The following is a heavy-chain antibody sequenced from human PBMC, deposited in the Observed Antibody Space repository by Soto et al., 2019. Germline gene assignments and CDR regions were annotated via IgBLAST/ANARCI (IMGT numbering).Heavy chain of an antibody. V-gene: IGHV3-48*02. D-gene: IGHD4-17*01. CDR3: ARATEVYGGAFDI. CDR1: GFTFRNYG. CDR2: ISSSSNTI. J-gene: IGHJ3*02. Sequence: EVQLVESGGGLVQPGGSLRLSCAASGFTFRNYGMNWVRQAPGKGLEWVLYISSSSNTIYYADSVKGRFTISRDNARNSLYLQVNSLRDEDTAVYYCARATEVYGGAFDIWGQGTMVTVSS.